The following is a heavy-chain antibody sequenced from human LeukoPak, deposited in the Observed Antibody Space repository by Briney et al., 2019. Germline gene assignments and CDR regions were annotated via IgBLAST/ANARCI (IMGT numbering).Heavy chain of an antibody. V-gene: IGHV4-30-4*01. CDR2: IYYSGST. J-gene: IGHJ4*02. CDR3: ARERSRDGYSPDY. D-gene: IGHD5-24*01. Sequence: SQTLSLTCTVSGGSISSGDYYWSWIRQPPGKGLEWIGYIYYSGSTYYNPSLKSRVTISVDTSKNQFSLKLSSVTAADTAVYYCARERSRDGYSPDYWGQGTLVTVSS. CDR1: GGSISSGDYY.